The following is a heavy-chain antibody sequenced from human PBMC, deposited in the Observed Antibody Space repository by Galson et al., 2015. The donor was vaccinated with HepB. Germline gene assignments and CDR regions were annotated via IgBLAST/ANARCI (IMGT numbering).Heavy chain of an antibody. D-gene: IGHD4-23*01. J-gene: IGHJ4*02. CDR3: ARDHGKTTVVTPPRY. Sequence: SVKVSCKASGYTFTSYAMHWVRQAPGQRLEWMGWINAGNGNTKYPQKFQGRVTITRDTSASTAYMELSSLRSEDTAVYYCARDHGKTTVVTPPRYWGQGTLVTVSS. CDR1: GYTFTSYA. CDR2: INAGNGNT. V-gene: IGHV1-3*01.